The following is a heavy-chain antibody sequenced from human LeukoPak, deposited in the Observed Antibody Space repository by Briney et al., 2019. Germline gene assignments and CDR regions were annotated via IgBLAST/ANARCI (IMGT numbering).Heavy chain of an antibody. V-gene: IGHV4-61*02. D-gene: IGHD4/OR15-4a*01. J-gene: IGHJ6*03. CDR2: IYTSGST. CDR3: ARGRAPRNYYYYYYMDV. Sequence: SSETLSLTCTVSGGSISSGSYYWSWIRQPAGKGLEWIGRIYTSGSTNYNPSLKSRVTISVDTSKNQFSLKLSSVTAADTAVYYCARGRAPRNYYYYYYMDVWGKGTTVTVSS. CDR1: GGSISSGSYY.